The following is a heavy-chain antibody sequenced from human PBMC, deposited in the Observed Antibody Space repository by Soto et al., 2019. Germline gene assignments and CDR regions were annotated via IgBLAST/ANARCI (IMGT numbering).Heavy chain of an antibody. Sequence: GGSLRLSCAASGFTLSRHWMSWVRQAPGKGLEWVGKIKEDGSEENYVDSVKGRFTISRDNAKNSLYLQMNSLRAEDTAVYYCARDGLPFALDIWGQGTVVT. V-gene: IGHV3-7*03. CDR2: IKEDGSEE. J-gene: IGHJ3*02. D-gene: IGHD3-16*01. CDR1: GFTLSRHW. CDR3: ARDGLPFALDI.